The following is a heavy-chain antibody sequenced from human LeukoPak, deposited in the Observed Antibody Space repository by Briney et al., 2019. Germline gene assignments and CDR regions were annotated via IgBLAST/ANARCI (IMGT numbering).Heavy chain of an antibody. Sequence: SETLSLTCAVYGGSFSGYYWSWIRQPPGKGLEWIGEINHSGSTNYNPSLKSRVTISVDTSKNQFSLKLSSVTAADTAVYYCARDNYYDSSGYSYFDYWGQGTLVTVSS. CDR3: ARDNYYDSSGYSYFDY. D-gene: IGHD3-22*01. CDR2: INHSGST. V-gene: IGHV4-34*01. J-gene: IGHJ4*02. CDR1: GGSFSGYY.